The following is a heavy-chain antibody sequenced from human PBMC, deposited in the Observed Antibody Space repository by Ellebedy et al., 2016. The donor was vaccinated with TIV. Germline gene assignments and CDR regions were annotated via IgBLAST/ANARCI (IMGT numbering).Heavy chain of an antibody. J-gene: IGHJ4*02. CDR3: ARDTYNWNPGRRPDY. CDR2: ISYDGNIK. CDR1: GFTFSSYA. D-gene: IGHD1-20*01. Sequence: GGSLRLSCAASGFTFSSYAMYWVRQAPGKGLEWVAFISYDGNIKYYAHSVKGRFSIYRYTSKNRLYLQMNSLRTEDTALYYCARDTYNWNPGRRPDYWGQGTLVTVSS. V-gene: IGHV3-30-3*01.